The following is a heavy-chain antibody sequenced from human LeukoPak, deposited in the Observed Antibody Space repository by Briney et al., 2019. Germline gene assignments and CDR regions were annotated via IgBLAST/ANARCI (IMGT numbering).Heavy chain of an antibody. V-gene: IGHV3-23*01. CDR2: IRGTGGTT. CDR1: GFTFSDYA. J-gene: IGHJ3*01. D-gene: IGHD4-17*01. CDR3: GKDPNGDYVGAFDF. Sequence: GGSLRLSCAASGFTFSDYALIWVRQAPGKGLEWSSAIRGTGGTTYYADSVKGRCTISRDNSRTTVYLQMNSLRAEDTALYFCGKDPNGDYVGAFDFWGPGTMVTVSS.